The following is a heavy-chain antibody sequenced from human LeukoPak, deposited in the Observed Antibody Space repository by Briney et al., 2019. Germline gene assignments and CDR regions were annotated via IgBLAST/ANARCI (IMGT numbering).Heavy chain of an antibody. D-gene: IGHD2-15*01. J-gene: IGHJ4*02. CDR2: IKSDGSRT. V-gene: IGHV3-74*01. Sequence: PGGSLRLSCAVSGFTFSNYWMHWVRQVPGKGLVWVSRIKSDGSRTDYADSVKGRFTISRDNAKNTLYLQMNSLRAEDTAIYYCARELPFDYWGQGTLVTVSS. CDR1: GFTFSNYW. CDR3: ARELPFDY.